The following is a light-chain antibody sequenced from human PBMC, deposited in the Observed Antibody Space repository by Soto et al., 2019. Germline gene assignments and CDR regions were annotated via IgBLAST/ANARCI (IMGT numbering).Light chain of an antibody. J-gene: IGKJ5*01. CDR3: QQLYTLPFT. CDR2: EAS. V-gene: IGKV1-5*01. Sequence: DIQMTQSPSTLSASVGDRVTITCRASQSISSWLAWYQQKPGKAPKLLIYEASTLQSGVPSRFSGSGSGTEFTLTIGGLLPEDFAAYHCQQLYTLPFTFGQGTRLEIK. CDR1: QSISSW.